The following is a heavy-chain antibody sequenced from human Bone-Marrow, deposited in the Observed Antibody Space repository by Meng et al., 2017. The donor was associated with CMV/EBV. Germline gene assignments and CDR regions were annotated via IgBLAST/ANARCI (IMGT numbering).Heavy chain of an antibody. CDR3: ARAMMSGYYPDFDY. Sequence: ASVKVSCKTSGYTFRNYGISWVRQAPGQGLEWMGIINPSGGSTSYAQKFQGRVTMTRDTSTSTVYMELSSLRSEDTAVYYCARAMMSGYYPDFDYWGQGTLVTVSS. CDR2: INPSGGST. J-gene: IGHJ4*02. V-gene: IGHV1-46*01. CDR1: GYTFRNYG. D-gene: IGHD3-22*01.